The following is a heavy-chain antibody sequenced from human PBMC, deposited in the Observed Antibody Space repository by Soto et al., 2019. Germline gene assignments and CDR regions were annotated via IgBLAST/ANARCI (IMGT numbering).Heavy chain of an antibody. CDR3: ARETESYNWNDGGMDV. CDR2: ISSSTTYI. Sequence: EVQLVESGGGLVKPGGSLRLSCAASGFTFSSYTMNWVRQAPGKGLEWVSSISSSTTYIYYAYSVTGRFTISRDNAKNSLDLKMNSLGAGDTAVYYCARETESYNWNDGGMDVWGQGTTVTVSS. D-gene: IGHD1-20*01. CDR1: GFTFSSYT. J-gene: IGHJ6*02. V-gene: IGHV3-21*01.